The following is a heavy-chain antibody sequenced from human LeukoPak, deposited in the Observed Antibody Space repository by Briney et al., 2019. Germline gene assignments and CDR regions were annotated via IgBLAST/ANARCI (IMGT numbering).Heavy chain of an antibody. V-gene: IGHV3-74*01. J-gene: IGHJ4*02. CDR1: GFTFSSYW. CDR3: ARVGGEVRGVIRPDY. D-gene: IGHD3-10*01. Sequence: PGGSLRLSCAASGFTFSSYWMHWVRQAPGKGLVWVSRINSDGSSTSYADSVKGRFTISRDNAKNTLYLQMNSLRAEDTAVYYCARVGGEVRGVIRPDYWGQGTLVTVST. CDR2: INSDGSST.